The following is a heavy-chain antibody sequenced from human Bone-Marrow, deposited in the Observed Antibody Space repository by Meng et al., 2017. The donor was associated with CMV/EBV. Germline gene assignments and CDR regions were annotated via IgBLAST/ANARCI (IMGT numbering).Heavy chain of an antibody. CDR2: ISSSSSYI. CDR1: GFTFSDYS. Sequence: GGSLRLSCAASGFTFSDYSMNWVRQAPGKGLEWVSSISSSSSYIYYADSVKGRFTISRDNSKNALYLQINSLRAEDTALYYCAKHHRGYSAIDYWGQGTLVTVSS. CDR3: AKHHRGYSAIDY. D-gene: IGHD5-12*01. J-gene: IGHJ4*02. V-gene: IGHV3-21*01.